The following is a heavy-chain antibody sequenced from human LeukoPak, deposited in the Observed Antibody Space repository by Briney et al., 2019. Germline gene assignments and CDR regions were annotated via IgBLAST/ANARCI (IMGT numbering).Heavy chain of an antibody. CDR2: IYYTGST. D-gene: IGHD3-22*01. CDR3: ARDSEDSSGYYPFDY. CDR1: GGSINTYF. J-gene: IGHJ4*02. Sequence: KTSETLSLTCTVSGGSINTYFWSWIRQPPGKRLERIGYIYYTGSTNYNPSLKSRITISVDRSKNLFSLQLSSVTAADTAVYYCARDSEDSSGYYPFDYWGQGTLVTVSS. V-gene: IGHV4-59*01.